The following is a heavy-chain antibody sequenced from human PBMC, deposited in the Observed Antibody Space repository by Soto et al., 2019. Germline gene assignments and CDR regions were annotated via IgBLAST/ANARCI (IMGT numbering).Heavy chain of an antibody. J-gene: IGHJ5*02. Sequence: QMQLVQSGPEVKKPGTSVKVSCKASGFTFTSSAVQWVRQARGQRLEWIGWIVVGSGNTNYAQKFPERVTITRDMSTSTAYRELSSLRSEDTAVYYCAAADTYYDFWSGYRVGFDPWGQGTLVTVSS. V-gene: IGHV1-58*01. D-gene: IGHD3-3*01. CDR2: IVVGSGNT. CDR3: AAADTYYDFWSGYRVGFDP. CDR1: GFTFTSSA.